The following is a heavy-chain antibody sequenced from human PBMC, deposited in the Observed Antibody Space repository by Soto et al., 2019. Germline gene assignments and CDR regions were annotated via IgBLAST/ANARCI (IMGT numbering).Heavy chain of an antibody. V-gene: IGHV3-30*18. J-gene: IGHJ4*02. Sequence: PGGSLRLSCAASGFTFRNYALHWVRQAPGKGLEWVTVISYDGNNKYYGDSVKGRFTISRDNSKNTVYLHMNSLRAEDTAMYYCANSPEKEIYSTHYFDYWGRGTLVTVSS. CDR2: ISYDGNNK. CDR3: ANSPEKEIYSTHYFDY. D-gene: IGHD4-4*01. CDR1: GFTFRNYA.